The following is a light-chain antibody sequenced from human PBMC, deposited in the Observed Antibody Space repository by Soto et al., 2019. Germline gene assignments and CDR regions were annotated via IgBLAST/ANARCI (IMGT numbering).Light chain of an antibody. J-gene: IGKJ1*01. V-gene: IGKV1-6*01. CDR1: QGIRDD. CDR3: LQDNNYPWT. CDR2: GAS. Sequence: AVQMTQSPSSLSASVGDRVTITCRASQGIRDDLSWYQQLPGKAPKLLIYGASSLHSGVPSRFSGSGFGTDFTLIITNLQPDDFATYYCLQDNNYPWTFGQGTKVEVK.